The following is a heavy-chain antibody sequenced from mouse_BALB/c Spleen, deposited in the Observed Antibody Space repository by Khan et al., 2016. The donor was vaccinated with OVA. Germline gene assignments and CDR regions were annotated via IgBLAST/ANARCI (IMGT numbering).Heavy chain of an antibody. CDR1: GFSLSRYS. D-gene: IGHD2-10*02. Sequence: QVQLKESGPGLVAPSQSLSITCTVSGFSLSRYSVHWVRQPPGKGLEWLGMIWSGGSTDYNSALESRLSISKDNSKSQVFLKMNSLQTDDTDMYYCARKKYGNYVSLDYWGQGTSVTVSS. V-gene: IGHV2-6-4*01. CDR2: IWSGGST. CDR3: ARKKYGNYVSLDY. J-gene: IGHJ4*01.